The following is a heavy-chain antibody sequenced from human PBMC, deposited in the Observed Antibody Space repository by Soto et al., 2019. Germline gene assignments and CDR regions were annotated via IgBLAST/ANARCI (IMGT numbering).Heavy chain of an antibody. Sequence: EVQLLESGGDLVQPGGSLRLSCAASGFTFGTYAMSWVRLAPGKGLDWVSAISGNGSDTYLGDSVKGRFSISRDNSKNMLYLQMSSLRGEDTAIYYCARRVGTTGVFDFWGQGTRVIVSS. V-gene: IGHV3-23*02. J-gene: IGHJ4*02. CDR3: ARRVGTTGVFDF. D-gene: IGHD1-26*01. CDR1: GFTFGTYA. CDR2: ISGNGSDT.